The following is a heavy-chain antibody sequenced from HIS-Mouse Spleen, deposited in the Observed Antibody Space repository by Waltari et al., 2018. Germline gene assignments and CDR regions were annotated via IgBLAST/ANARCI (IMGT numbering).Heavy chain of an antibody. CDR1: GGSISSSSYY. J-gene: IGHJ2*01. D-gene: IGHD6-13*01. CDR3: AREIPYSSSWYDWYFDL. Sequence: QLQLQESGPGLVKPSETLSLTCTVSGGSISSSSYYWGWIRPPPGKGLEWIGSIYYSGSTYHNPSLKSRVTISVDTSKNQFSLKLSSVTAADTAVYYCAREIPYSSSWYDWYFDLWGRGTLVTVSS. V-gene: IGHV4-39*07. CDR2: IYYSGST.